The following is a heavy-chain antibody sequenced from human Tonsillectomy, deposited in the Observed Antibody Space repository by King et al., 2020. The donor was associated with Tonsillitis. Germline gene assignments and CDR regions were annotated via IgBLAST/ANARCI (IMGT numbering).Heavy chain of an antibody. CDR1: GFTFSRDA. V-gene: IGHV3-23*04. CDR3: AKDRSFGYYDSSGLGDY. J-gene: IGHJ4*02. Sequence: VQLVESGGGLVQPGGSLRLSCAASGFTFSRDAMIWVRQAPGKGLEWCSRISTSGGSTYYAESVKGRLTLSRDNSKNTLYLQMNSLRAEDTALYYCAKDRSFGYYDSSGLGDYWGQGTLVTVSS. D-gene: IGHD3-22*01. CDR2: ISTSGGST.